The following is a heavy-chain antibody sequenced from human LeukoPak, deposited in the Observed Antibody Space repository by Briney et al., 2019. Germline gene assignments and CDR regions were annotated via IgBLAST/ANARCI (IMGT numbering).Heavy chain of an antibody. Sequence: PSETLSLTCSVSGASVSDGNYYWSWIRQPPGKGLEWIGYMFYSESTKYNPSLKSRVTISVDKSKNQFSLHMSSVTAADTAVYYCARSYSSSDHYYYYGMDVWGQGTTVTVSS. D-gene: IGHD6-13*01. CDR3: ARSYSSSDHYYYYGMDV. CDR2: MFYSEST. CDR1: GASVSDGNYY. V-gene: IGHV4-61*01. J-gene: IGHJ6*02.